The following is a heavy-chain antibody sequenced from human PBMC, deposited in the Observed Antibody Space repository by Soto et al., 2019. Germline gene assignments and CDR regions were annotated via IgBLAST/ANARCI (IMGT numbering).Heavy chain of an antibody. D-gene: IGHD5-18*01. CDR2: ISYDGSNK. Sequence: GGSLRLSCAASGFTFSSYGMDGARQAPGKGLEWVAVISYDGSNKYYADSVKGRFTISRDNSKNTLYLQMNSLRAEDTAVYYCAKEGGYSYGLYYYYYGMDVWGQGTTVTVSS. CDR3: AKEGGYSYGLYYYYYGMDV. J-gene: IGHJ6*02. CDR1: GFTFSSYG. V-gene: IGHV3-30*18.